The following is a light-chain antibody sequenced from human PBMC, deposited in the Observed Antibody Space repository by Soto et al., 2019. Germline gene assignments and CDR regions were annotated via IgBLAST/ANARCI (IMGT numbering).Light chain of an antibody. CDR2: GAS. J-gene: IGKJ5*01. V-gene: IGKV3-15*01. Sequence: DIVITQSPATLSVSPGERATLSCRASQSVSSNLAWYQQRPGQAPRLLIYGASTRATGIPARFSGSGSGTEFTLTISSLQSEDFAVYYCQQYNNWPPITFGQGTRLENK. CDR1: QSVSSN. CDR3: QQYNNWPPIT.